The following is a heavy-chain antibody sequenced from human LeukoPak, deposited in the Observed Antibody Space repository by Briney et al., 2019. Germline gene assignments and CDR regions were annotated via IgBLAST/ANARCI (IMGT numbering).Heavy chain of an antibody. CDR1: GFTFNTYS. CDR3: DGADF. V-gene: IGHV3-23*01. CDR2: ISDSGGGT. J-gene: IGHJ4*02. Sequence: GGSLRLSCAASGFTFNTYSMNWARQAPGKGLEWVSTISDSGGGTYYADYVKGRFTISRDNSKNTLYLQMNRLRADDTAVYYCDGADFWGKGTLVTVSS.